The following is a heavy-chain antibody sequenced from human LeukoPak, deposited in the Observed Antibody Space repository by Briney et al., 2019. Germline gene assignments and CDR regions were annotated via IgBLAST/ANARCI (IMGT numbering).Heavy chain of an antibody. CDR3: ARSDILTGYYAGYYGMDV. V-gene: IGHV1-69*13. D-gene: IGHD3-9*01. CDR2: IIPIFGTA. Sequence: SLKVSCKASGYTFTIFHIHWVRQAPGQGLEWMGGIIPIFGTANYAQKFQGRVTITADESTRTAYMELSSLRSEDTAVYYCARSDILTGYYAGYYGMDVWGQGTTVTVSS. J-gene: IGHJ6*02. CDR1: GYTFTIFH.